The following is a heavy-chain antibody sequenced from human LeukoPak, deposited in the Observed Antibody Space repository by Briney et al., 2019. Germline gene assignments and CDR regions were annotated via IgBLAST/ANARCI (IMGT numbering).Heavy chain of an antibody. CDR1: GFRFTDYS. J-gene: IGHJ4*02. CDR2: LGRSGEYK. CDR3: ARGRSNSFGY. Sequence: GGSLRLSCAASGFRFTDYSMSWVRQAPGKGLEWVAGLGRSGEYKYYADSVKGRFTISRDNAKNTLYLQMNSLRAEDTAVYYCARGRSNSFGYWGQGTLVTVSS. V-gene: IGHV3-23*01. D-gene: IGHD2/OR15-2a*01.